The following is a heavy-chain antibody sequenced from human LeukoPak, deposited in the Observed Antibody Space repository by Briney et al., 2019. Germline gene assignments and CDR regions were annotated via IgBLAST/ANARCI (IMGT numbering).Heavy chain of an antibody. D-gene: IGHD1-7*01. Sequence: GESLQISCEGSGYSFTSYWLGWVRQMPGKGLEWMGIIYPGDSDTRYSPSFQGQVTISADKSISTAYLQWSSLKASDTAMYYCARHGTPSTRAYYYGMDVWGQGTTVTVSS. CDR2: IYPGDSDT. CDR3: ARHGTPSTRAYYYGMDV. CDR1: GYSFTSYW. J-gene: IGHJ6*02. V-gene: IGHV5-51*01.